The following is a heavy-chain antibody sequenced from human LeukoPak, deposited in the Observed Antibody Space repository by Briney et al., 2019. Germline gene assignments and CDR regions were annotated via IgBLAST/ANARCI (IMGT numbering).Heavy chain of an antibody. V-gene: IGHV3-23*01. Sequence: GGSLRLPCSASGFTFSRSAMTWVRQLPGKGLEWVSTISGNGQQRYYGDSVKGRFSVSRDNSRSTLYLQMNSLRAEDTALYYCAKDPSIGRYCTNGVCSPFDYWGQGTLVTISS. CDR2: ISGNGQQR. CDR1: GFTFSRSA. D-gene: IGHD2-8*01. CDR3: AKDPSIGRYCTNGVCSPFDY. J-gene: IGHJ4*02.